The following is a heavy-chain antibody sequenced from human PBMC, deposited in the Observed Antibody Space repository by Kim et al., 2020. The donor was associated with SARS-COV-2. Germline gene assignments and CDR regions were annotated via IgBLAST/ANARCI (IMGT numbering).Heavy chain of an antibody. J-gene: IGHJ3*02. V-gene: IGHV1-46*01. CDR3: ARDGYSSSSHDAFDI. Sequence: QKFQGRVTMTRNTSTSTVYMELSSLRSEDTAVYYCARDGYSSSSHDAFDIWGRGTMVTVSS. D-gene: IGHD6-6*01.